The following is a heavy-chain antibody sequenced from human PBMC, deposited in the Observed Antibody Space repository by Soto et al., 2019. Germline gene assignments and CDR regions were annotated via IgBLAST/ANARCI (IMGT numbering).Heavy chain of an antibody. CDR2: INSDGSDS. J-gene: IGHJ4*02. V-gene: IGHV3-74*01. D-gene: IGHD2-8*01. CDR3: LGDAPGRGWVY. CDR1: GFTFSNFW. Sequence: GSLRLSCAASGFTFSNFWMHWVRQAPGKGLVWVSHINSDGSDSTHADSVKGRFTISRGNAKNTPYLQMNSLRAEDTAVYFCLGDAPGRGWVYWGRGTLVPVSS.